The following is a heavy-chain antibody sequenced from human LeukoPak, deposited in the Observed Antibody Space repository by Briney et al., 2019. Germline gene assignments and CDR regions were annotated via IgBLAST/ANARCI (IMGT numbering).Heavy chain of an antibody. CDR3: ATDGAVAGTAYPEY. J-gene: IGHJ4*02. D-gene: IGHD6-19*01. CDR1: VCTFTGYY. V-gene: IGHV1-2*02. CDR2: IYPNSGST. Sequence: ASVNVSCKASVCTFTGYYFHWLRQAPAQGLEGMGWIYPNSGSTKYAQKFQGRGTMTRDTSISAAYMELSSLTSDDTALYYWATDGAVAGTAYPEYWGQGTLVTVPS.